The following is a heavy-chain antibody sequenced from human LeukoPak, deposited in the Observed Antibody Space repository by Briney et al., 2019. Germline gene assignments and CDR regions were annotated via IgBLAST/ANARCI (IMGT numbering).Heavy chain of an antibody. CDR3: ARASPLGLNWFDP. D-gene: IGHD3/OR15-3a*01. J-gene: IGHJ5*02. CDR1: GGSISSSSYY. V-gene: IGHV4-39*01. Sequence: KPSETLSLTCTVSGGSISSSSYYWGWIRQPPGKGLAWIGSIYYSGSTYYNPSLKSRVTISVDTSKNQFSLKLSAVTAADTAVYYCARASPLGLNWFDPWGQGTLVTVSS. CDR2: IYYSGST.